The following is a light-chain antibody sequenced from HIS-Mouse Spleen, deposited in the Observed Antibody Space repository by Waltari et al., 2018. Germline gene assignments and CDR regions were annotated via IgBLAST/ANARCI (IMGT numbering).Light chain of an antibody. V-gene: IGLV1-47*01. CDR1: RSNIGSNY. Sequence: QSVLTQPPSASGTPGQRVTISCSGSRSNIGSNYVYWYQQLPGTAPKLLIYRNNQRPSGVPDRFSGSKAGTSASLASSGLRSEDEADYYCAAWDDSLSGPVFGGGTKLTVL. J-gene: IGLJ3*02. CDR3: AAWDDSLSGPV. CDR2: RNN.